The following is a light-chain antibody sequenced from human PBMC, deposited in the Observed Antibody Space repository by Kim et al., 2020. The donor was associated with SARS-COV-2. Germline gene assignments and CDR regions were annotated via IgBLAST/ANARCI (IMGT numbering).Light chain of an antibody. CDR2: KVS. CDR3: QQHNIFPYT. Sequence: CASGGDSVTITCRARQNISTWLAWYQQKPGKAPTLLIYKVSSLESGVPSRFSGSGSGTELTLTISSLQPDDFATYYCQQHNIFPYTFGQGTKLEI. V-gene: IGKV1-5*03. CDR1: QNISTW. J-gene: IGKJ2*01.